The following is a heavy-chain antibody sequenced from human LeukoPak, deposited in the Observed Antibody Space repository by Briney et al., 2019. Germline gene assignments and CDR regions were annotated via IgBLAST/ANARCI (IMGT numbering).Heavy chain of an antibody. CDR3: AKCSTWFDP. Sequence: SETLSLTCTVSGGSISSYYWSWIRQPPGKGLEWIGYIYYSGSTNYNPSPKSRVTISVDTSKNQFSLKLSSVTAADTAVYYCAKCSTWFDPWGQGTLVTVSS. J-gene: IGHJ5*02. V-gene: IGHV4-59*01. CDR2: IYYSGST. CDR1: GGSISSYY. D-gene: IGHD2-2*01.